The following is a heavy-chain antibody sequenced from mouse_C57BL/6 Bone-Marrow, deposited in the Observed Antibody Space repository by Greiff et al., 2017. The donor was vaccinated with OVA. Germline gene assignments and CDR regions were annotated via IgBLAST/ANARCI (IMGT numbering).Heavy chain of an antibody. Sequence: QVQLQQSGPELVKPGASVKISCKASGYAFSSSWMNWVKQRPGKGLEWIGRIYPGDGDTNYNGKFKGKATLTADKSSSTAYMQLRSRTSEDSAVYFCARCYYGSSYVSYYFDYWGQGTTLTVSS. CDR1: GYAFSSSW. D-gene: IGHD1-1*01. V-gene: IGHV1-82*01. CDR3: ARCYYGSSYVSYYFDY. CDR2: IYPGDGDT. J-gene: IGHJ2*01.